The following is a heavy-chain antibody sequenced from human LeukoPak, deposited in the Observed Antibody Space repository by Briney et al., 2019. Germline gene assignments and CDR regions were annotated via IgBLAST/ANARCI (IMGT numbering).Heavy chain of an antibody. CDR3: ATADYGGNSGRDY. CDR1: GYTFTSYY. D-gene: IGHD4-23*01. Sequence: ASVKVSCKASGYTFTSYYMHWVRQAPGQGLEWMGIINTSGGSTSYAQKFQGRVTMTRDTSTSTVYMELSSLRSEDTAVYYCATADYGGNSGRDYWGQGTLVTVSS. J-gene: IGHJ4*02. V-gene: IGHV1-46*01. CDR2: INTSGGST.